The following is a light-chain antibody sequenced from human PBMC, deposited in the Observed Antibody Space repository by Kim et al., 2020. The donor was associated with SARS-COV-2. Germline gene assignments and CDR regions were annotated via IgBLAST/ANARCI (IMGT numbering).Light chain of an antibody. CDR2: RNN. V-gene: IGLV1-47*01. J-gene: IGLJ3*02. Sequence: ELTQPPSASGTPGQRVTISCSGSSFNIGSNYVYWYQQLPGTAPKLLIYRNNQRPSGVPDRFSGSKSGTSASLAISGLRSEDEADYYCAAWDDSLSGWVFGGGTQLTVL. CDR1: SFNIGSNY. CDR3: AAWDDSLSGWV.